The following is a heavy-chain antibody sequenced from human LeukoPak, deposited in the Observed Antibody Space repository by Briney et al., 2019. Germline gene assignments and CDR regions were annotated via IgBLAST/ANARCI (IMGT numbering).Heavy chain of an antibody. CDR1: GFTFSSYW. CDR3: ARTIFGVVMKPNYYYYYMDV. D-gene: IGHD3-3*01. J-gene: IGHJ6*03. CDR2: IYTSGST. Sequence: NSGGSLRLSCAASGFTFSSYWMSWVRQAPGKGLEWIGRIYTSGSTNYNPSLKSRVTISGDTSKNQFSLKLSSVTAADTAVYYCARTIFGVVMKPNYYYYYMDVWGKGTTVTVSS. V-gene: IGHV4-59*10.